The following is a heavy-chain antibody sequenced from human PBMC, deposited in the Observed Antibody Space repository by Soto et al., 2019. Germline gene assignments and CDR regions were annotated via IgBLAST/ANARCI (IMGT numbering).Heavy chain of an antibody. CDR2: IYWDDDN. V-gene: IGHV2-5*02. CDR1: GFSLSARPVA. D-gene: IGHD1-1*01. J-gene: IGHJ4*02. CDR3: VHRAGIDGNWNGGYFDY. Sequence: QITLRESGPTRVKPTQTLTLTCTFSGFSLSARPVAVGWIRQPPGKALERLALIYWDDDNRYSPSLMSRLTITKDISKNQVVLTMTNMDPLDTAIYYCVHRAGIDGNWNGGYFDYWGQGALVTVSS.